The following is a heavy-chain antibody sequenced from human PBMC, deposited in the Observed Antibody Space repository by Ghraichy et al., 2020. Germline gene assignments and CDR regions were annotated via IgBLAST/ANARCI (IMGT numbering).Heavy chain of an antibody. D-gene: IGHD6-6*01. CDR2: IYYSGST. J-gene: IGHJ4*02. V-gene: IGHV4-39*01. Sequence: SETLSLTCTVSYGSISSTSYYWGWIRQSPGKGLEWIGSIYYSGSTYYNPSLMSRVTISVDTSKNQFSLKLTSVTAAETAVYYCARLSYGSSSPYFDSWGQGSLVTVSS. CDR3: ARLSYGSSSPYFDS. CDR1: YGSISSTSYY.